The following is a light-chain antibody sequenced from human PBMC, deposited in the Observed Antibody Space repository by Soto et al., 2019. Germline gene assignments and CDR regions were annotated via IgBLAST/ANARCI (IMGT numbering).Light chain of an antibody. CDR3: AAWDDSLNGPV. CDR2: GNS. J-gene: IGLJ3*02. CDR1: SSNIGAGYD. Sequence: QSVLTQPPSVSGAPGQRVTISCTGSSSNIGAGYDVHWYQQLPGTAPKLLIYGNSNRPSGVPDRFSGSKSGTSASLAITGLQAEDEADHYCAAWDDSLNGPVFGGGTKLTVL. V-gene: IGLV1-40*01.